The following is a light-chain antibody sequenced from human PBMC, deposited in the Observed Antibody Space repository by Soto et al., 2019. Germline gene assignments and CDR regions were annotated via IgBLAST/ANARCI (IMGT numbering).Light chain of an antibody. CDR3: CSYAGTYTFV. J-gene: IGLJ1*01. V-gene: IGLV2-11*01. Sequence: QSALTQPRSVSGSPGQSATISCTGTSSDVGGYNHVSWYQQHPGKAPKVMIYDVIKRPSGVPERFSGSKSGNTASLTISGLQAEDEADYYCCSYAGTYTFVFGSGTKLTVL. CDR1: SSDVGGYNH. CDR2: DVI.